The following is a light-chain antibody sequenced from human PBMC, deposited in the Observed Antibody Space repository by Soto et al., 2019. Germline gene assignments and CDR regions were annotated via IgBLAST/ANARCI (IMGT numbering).Light chain of an antibody. CDR3: QQYGSSP. Sequence: TQSPGTLSVSPGERATLSCRAAQGVTTNFAWYQQKSGQSPRLLIYDVSNRATGVPARFSGSGSETDFTLTISRLEPEDFAVYYCQQYGSSPFGQGTRLEIK. V-gene: IGKV3-20*01. CDR2: DVS. J-gene: IGKJ5*01. CDR1: QGVTTN.